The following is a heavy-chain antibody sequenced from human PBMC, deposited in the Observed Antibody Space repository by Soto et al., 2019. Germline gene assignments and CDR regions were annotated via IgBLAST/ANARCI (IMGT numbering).Heavy chain of an antibody. D-gene: IGHD3-3*01. V-gene: IGHV1-69*13. J-gene: IGHJ3*02. CDR1: GGTFSSYA. CDR2: IIPIFGTA. Sequence: GASVKVSCKASGGTFSSYAISWVRQAPGQGLEWMGGIIPIFGTANYAQKFQGRVTITADESASTAYMELSSLRSEDTAVYYCVTPEYDFWSGPDLSKRAFDIWGQGTMVTVSS. CDR3: VTPEYDFWSGPDLSKRAFDI.